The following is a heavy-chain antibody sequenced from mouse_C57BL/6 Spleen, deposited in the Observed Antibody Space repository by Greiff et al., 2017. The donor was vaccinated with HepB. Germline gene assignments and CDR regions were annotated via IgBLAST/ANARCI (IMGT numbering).Heavy chain of an antibody. D-gene: IGHD2-2*01. Sequence: QVQLQQPGAELVKPGASVKMSCKASGYTFTSYWITWVKQRPGQGLEWIGDIYPGSGSTNYNEKFKSKATLTVDTASSTAYMQLSSLTSEDSAVYDCAIASTMVTTHYAMDYWGQGTSVTVSS. CDR1: GYTFTSYW. CDR3: AIASTMVTTHYAMDY. V-gene: IGHV1-55*01. J-gene: IGHJ4*01. CDR2: IYPGSGST.